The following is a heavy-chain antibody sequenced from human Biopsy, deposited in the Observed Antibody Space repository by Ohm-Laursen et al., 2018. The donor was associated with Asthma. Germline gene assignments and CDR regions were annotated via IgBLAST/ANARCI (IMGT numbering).Heavy chain of an antibody. D-gene: IGHD2-2*01. CDR2: IIPIFGPT. CDR3: ARGPEYVRSSGALDY. Sequence: GSSVKVSCKASGGTFSSYATSWVRQAPGQGLEWMGRIIPIFGPTNYAQKFQGRVTISADDSTSTAYMELSSLSSEDTALYYCARGPEYVRSSGALDYWGQGTLVTVSS. CDR1: GGTFSSYA. V-gene: IGHV1-69*15. J-gene: IGHJ4*02.